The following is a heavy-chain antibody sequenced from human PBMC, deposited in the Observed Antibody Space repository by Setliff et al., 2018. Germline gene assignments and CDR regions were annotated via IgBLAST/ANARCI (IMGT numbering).Heavy chain of an antibody. D-gene: IGHD3-3*01. V-gene: IGHV1-8*01. Sequence: ASVKVSCKASGYTFNTYEINWVRQAPGQGLEVMGWVTPKGGSAVYSQKFQGRVTMTASTPLSTAYMELRSLRSDDTAVYYCAMAPRLEWLLPTFDSWGQGTLVTVSS. CDR3: AMAPRLEWLLPTFDS. CDR2: VTPKGGSA. CDR1: GYTFNTYE. J-gene: IGHJ4*02.